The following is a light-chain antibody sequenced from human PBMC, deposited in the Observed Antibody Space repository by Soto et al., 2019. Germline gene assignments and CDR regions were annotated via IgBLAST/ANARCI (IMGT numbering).Light chain of an antibody. CDR3: QHYHRNMWS. CDR2: GAS. J-gene: IGKJ1*01. CDR1: QSVGTW. Sequence: DIQMTQSPSTLSASVGGRVTITCRASQSVGTWVAWYQQKPGKAPKLLIFGASNLESGVPSRFSGSGSGTEFTLTIATLQPYDFATYFCQHYHRNMWSFGPGTKVDI. V-gene: IGKV1-5*01.